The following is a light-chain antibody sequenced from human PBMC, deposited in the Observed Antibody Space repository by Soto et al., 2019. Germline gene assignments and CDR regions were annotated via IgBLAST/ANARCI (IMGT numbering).Light chain of an antibody. J-gene: IGLJ2*01. CDR2: DNN. CDR1: SSNIGAGYD. V-gene: IGLV1-40*01. Sequence: QSVLTQPPSVSGAPGQRVTISCTGSSSNIGAGYDVHWYQQLPGTAPKLLIYDNNNRPSGVPDRFSGSKSGTSASLAITGLRAEDESDYYCQSYDNSLSGFVFGGGTQLTVL. CDR3: QSYDNSLSGFV.